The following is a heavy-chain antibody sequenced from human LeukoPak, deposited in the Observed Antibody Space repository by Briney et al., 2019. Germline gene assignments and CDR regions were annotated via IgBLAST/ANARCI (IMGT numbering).Heavy chain of an antibody. CDR3: ARTFNWNDGGYFDY. V-gene: IGHV4-31*03. CDR2: IYYSGST. D-gene: IGHD1-1*01. Sequence: SQTLSLTCTVSGGSISSGVYYWSWIRQHPGKGLEWIGYIYYSGSTYYNPSLKSRVTISVDTSKNQFSLKLSSVTAADTAVYYCARTFNWNDGGYFDYWGQGTLVTVSS. CDR1: GGSISSGVYY. J-gene: IGHJ4*02.